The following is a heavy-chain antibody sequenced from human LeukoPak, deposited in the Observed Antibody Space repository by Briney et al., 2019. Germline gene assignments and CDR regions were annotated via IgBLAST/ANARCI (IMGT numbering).Heavy chain of an antibody. V-gene: IGHV1-69*06. D-gene: IGHD6-13*01. Sequence: GASVKVSCKGSGGTFSSYAISWVRQAPGQGLEWMGGIIPIFGTANYAQKFQGRVTITGDKSTSTAYMELSSLRSEDTAVYDRTRARIAAAGSFDYWGQGTLVTVSS. CDR1: GGTFSSYA. CDR3: TRARIAAAGSFDY. CDR2: IIPIFGTA. J-gene: IGHJ4*02.